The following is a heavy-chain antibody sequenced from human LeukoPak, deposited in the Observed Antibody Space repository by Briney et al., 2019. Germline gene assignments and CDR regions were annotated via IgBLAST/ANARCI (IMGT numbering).Heavy chain of an antibody. CDR3: AKDLWWELLHDY. D-gene: IGHD1-26*01. V-gene: IGHV3-23*01. CDR2: ISGSGGST. J-gene: IGHJ4*02. Sequence: GGSLRLSCAASGFTFSSYAMSWVRQAPGKGLEGVSAISGSGGSTYYADSVKGRFTISRDNSKNTLYLQMNSLRAEDTAVYYCAKDLWWELLHDYWGQGTLVTVSS. CDR1: GFTFSSYA.